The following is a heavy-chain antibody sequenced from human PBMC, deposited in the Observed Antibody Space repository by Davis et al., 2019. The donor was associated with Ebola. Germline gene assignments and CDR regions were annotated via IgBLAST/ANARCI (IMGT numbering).Heavy chain of an antibody. J-gene: IGHJ6*04. CDR2: ISSSSSYI. CDR1: GFTFSNYG. Sequence: GESLKISCAASGFTFSNYGMNWVRQAPGKGLEWVSSISSSSSYIYYADSVKGRFTISRDNAKNSLYLQMNSLRAEDTAVYYCARDLVQLLSSSAGYYYGMDVWGKGTTVTVSS. D-gene: IGHD6-6*01. V-gene: IGHV3-21*01. CDR3: ARDLVQLLSSSAGYYYGMDV.